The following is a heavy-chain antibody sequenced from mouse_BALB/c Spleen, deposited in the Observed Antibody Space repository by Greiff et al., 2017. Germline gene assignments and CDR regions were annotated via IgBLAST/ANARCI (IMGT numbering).Heavy chain of an antibody. CDR2: IYPGDGDT. Sequence: QVQLQQSGAELVRPGSSVKISCKASGYAFSSYWMNWVKQRPGQGLEWIGQIYPGDGDTNYNGKFKGKATLTADKSSSTAYMQLSSLTSEDSAVYFWASSPFPEGAMDYWGQGTSVTVSS. J-gene: IGHJ4*01. CDR1: GYAFSSYW. CDR3: ASSPFPEGAMDY. V-gene: IGHV1-80*01.